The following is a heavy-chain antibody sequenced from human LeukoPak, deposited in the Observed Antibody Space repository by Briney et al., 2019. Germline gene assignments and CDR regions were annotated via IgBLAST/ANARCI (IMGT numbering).Heavy chain of an antibody. CDR3: AKDKSGSGRYDYLDY. J-gene: IGHJ4*02. CDR2: ISGSGGST. V-gene: IGHV3-23*01. CDR1: GFTFSSYA. Sequence: GGSLRLSCAASGFTFSSYAMSWVRQAPGKGLEWVSAISGSGGSTYYADSVKGRFTISRDNSKNTLYLQMNSLRAEDTAVYYCAKDKSGSGRYDYLDYWGQGTLVTVSS. D-gene: IGHD3-10*01.